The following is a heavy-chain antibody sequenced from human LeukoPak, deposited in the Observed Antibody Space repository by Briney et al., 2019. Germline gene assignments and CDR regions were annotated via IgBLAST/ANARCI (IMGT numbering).Heavy chain of an antibody. CDR3: VTTHFDILTVSYYFDF. CDR1: GDPISSNNYY. CDR2: MFYGGTT. D-gene: IGHD3-9*01. Sequence: PSETLSLTCTVSGDPISSNNYYYGWVRQPPGKVLEWIGSMFYGGTTYSSPSLQSRVTISVDTSKNQFSLRLSSVTAADTAVYYCVTTHFDILTVSYYFDFWGQGTLVTVSS. J-gene: IGHJ4*02. V-gene: IGHV4-39*01.